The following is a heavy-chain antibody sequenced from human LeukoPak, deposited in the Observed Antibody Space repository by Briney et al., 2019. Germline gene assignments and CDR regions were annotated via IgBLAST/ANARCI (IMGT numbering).Heavy chain of an antibody. CDR2: ISWNSGSI. V-gene: IGHV3-9*01. CDR1: GFTFDDYA. D-gene: IGHD2-2*02. J-gene: IGHJ4*02. CDR3: AKVGEFVVVPAAINNFDY. Sequence: TGGSLRLSCAASGFTFDDYAMHWVRQAPGKGLEWVSGISWNSGSIGYADSVKGRFTISRDNAKNSLYLQMNSLRAEDTAVYYCAKVGEFVVVPAAINNFDYWGQGTLVTVSS.